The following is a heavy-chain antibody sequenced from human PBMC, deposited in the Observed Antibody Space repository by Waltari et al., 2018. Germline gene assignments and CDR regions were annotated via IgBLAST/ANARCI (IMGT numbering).Heavy chain of an antibody. V-gene: IGHV4-61*02. CDR2: IYTTGTP. CDR3: AREPSVAARSYWYFDL. J-gene: IGHJ2*01. CDR1: GGSITSGNYY. D-gene: IGHD6-6*01. Sequence: QVQLQESGPGLVKPSQTLSLICTVSGGSITSGNYYWTWIRQPAGKGLEWIGRIYTTGTPTSNPALRSRGTILVATSNNHFSLRLSSVTAADTAVYYCAREPSVAARSYWYFDLWGRGTLVTVSS.